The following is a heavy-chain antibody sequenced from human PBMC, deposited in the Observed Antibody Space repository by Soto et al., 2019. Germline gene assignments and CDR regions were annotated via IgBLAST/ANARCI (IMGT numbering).Heavy chain of an antibody. CDR3: ARISTDELLWFGELSKNWFDP. D-gene: IGHD3-10*01. CDR1: GGSVSSNSYS. J-gene: IGHJ5*02. V-gene: IGHV4-61*01. CDR2: IYYSGST. Sequence: SETLSLTCTVSGGSVSSNSYSWGWIRQSPGKGLEWIGYIYYSGSTNYNPSLKSRVTISVDTSKNQFSLKLSSVTAADTAVYYCARISTDELLWFGELSKNWFDPWGQGTLVTVSS.